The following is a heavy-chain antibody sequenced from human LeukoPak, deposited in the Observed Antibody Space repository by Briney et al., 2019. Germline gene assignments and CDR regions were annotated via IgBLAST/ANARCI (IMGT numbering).Heavy chain of an antibody. V-gene: IGHV3-30*02. CDR1: GFTFSNAW. J-gene: IGHJ4*02. Sequence: PGGSLRLSCAASGFTFSNAWMSWVRQAPGKGLEWVAFIRDDGNNIHYADSVKDRFTISRDNSKNTLYLQMNSLRVEDTAVYYCAKEGAPLGGRPDYWGQGALVTVSS. CDR2: IRDDGNNI. D-gene: IGHD3-16*01. CDR3: AKEGAPLGGRPDY.